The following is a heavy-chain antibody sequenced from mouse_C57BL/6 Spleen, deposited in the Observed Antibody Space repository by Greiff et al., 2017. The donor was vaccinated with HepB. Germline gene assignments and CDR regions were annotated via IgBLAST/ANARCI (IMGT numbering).Heavy chain of an antibody. J-gene: IGHJ2*01. CDR2: IDPETGGT. CDR1: GYTFTDYE. V-gene: IGHV1-15*01. D-gene: IGHD2-3*01. Sequence: LQESGAELVRPGASVTLSCKASGYTFTDYEMHWVKQTPVHGLEWIGAIDPETGGTAYNQKFKGKAILTADKSSSTAYMELRSLTSEDSAVYYCTSRGWLLPNYFDYWGQGTTLTVSS. CDR3: TSRGWLLPNYFDY.